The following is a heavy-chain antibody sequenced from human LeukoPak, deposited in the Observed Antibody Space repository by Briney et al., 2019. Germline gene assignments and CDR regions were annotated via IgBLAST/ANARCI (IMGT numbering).Heavy chain of an antibody. Sequence: GGSLRLSCAVSRFAFSTYAMTWVRQAPGQGLEYVSTISSNGTDTYYADSVKGRFTISRDNSKNTLYLQMTSLRVEDTAVYYCANYRKPQGLDYWGQGTLVTVSS. D-gene: IGHD1-14*01. J-gene: IGHJ4*02. CDR2: ISSNGTDT. CDR3: ANYRKPQGLDY. V-gene: IGHV3-23*01. CDR1: RFAFSTYA.